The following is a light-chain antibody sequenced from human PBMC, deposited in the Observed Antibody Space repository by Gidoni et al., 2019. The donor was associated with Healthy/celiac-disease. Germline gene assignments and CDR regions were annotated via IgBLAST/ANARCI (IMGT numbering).Light chain of an antibody. V-gene: IGKV1-27*01. CDR2: AAS. CDR1: QGISNY. J-gene: IGKJ1*01. Sequence: DIQMTQSPSSLSASVGDRVTITCRASQGISNYLAWYQQKPGKVPKLLIYAASTLQSGVTSRFSGGGSGTDFTLTISSLQAEDVATYYCQKYNSAPRTFGQGTKVEIK. CDR3: QKYNSAPRT.